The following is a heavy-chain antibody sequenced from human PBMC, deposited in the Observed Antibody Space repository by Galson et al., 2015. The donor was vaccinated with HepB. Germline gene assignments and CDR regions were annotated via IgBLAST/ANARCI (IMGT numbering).Heavy chain of an antibody. Sequence: SVKVSCKASGYTFTGYYMHWVRQAPGQGLEWMGWINPNSGGTNYAQKFQGRVTMTRDTSISTAYMELSRLRSDDTAVYYCASLGQSVVPAAITIDVWGKGTTVTVSS. J-gene: IGHJ6*04. V-gene: IGHV1-2*02. D-gene: IGHD2-2*02. CDR3: ASLGQSVVPAAITIDV. CDR2: INPNSGGT. CDR1: GYTFTGYY.